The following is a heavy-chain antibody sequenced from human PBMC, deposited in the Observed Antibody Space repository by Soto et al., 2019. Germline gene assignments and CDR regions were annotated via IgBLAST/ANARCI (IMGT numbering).Heavy chain of an antibody. CDR1: GFTFSSYA. V-gene: IGHV3-23*01. CDR3: AKDYDFWSGYPYSLKFDP. CDR2: ISGSGGST. D-gene: IGHD3-3*01. J-gene: IGHJ5*02. Sequence: PGGSLRLSCAASGFTFSSYAMSWVRQAPGKGLEWVSAISGSGGSTYYADSVKGRFTTSRDNSKNTLYLQMNSLRAEDTAVYYCAKDYDFWSGYPYSLKFDPWGQGTLVTVSS.